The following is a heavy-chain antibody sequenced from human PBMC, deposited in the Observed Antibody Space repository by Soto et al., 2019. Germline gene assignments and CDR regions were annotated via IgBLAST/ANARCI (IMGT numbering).Heavy chain of an antibody. CDR1: GFSLSNARMG. D-gene: IGHD3-10*01. V-gene: IGHV2-26*01. J-gene: IGHJ5*02. CDR2: IFSNDEK. CDR3: ARSSKEYYGSGSYREYNWFDP. Sequence: QVTLKESGPVLVKPTETLTLTCTVSGFSLSNARMGVSWIRQPPGKALEWLAHIFSNDEKSYSTSLKSRLTISKDTSKSQVVLTMTNMDPVDTATYYCARSSKEYYGSGSYREYNWFDPWGQGTLVTVSS.